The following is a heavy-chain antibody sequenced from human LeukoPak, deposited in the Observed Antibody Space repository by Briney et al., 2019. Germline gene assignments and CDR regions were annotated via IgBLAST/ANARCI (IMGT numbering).Heavy chain of an antibody. J-gene: IGHJ4*02. V-gene: IGHV3-48*03. D-gene: IGHD3-16*02. CDR1: GFTFSNFD. CDR3: ARETRGGTYRYNFLDY. CDR2: IDSSGTVR. Sequence: GGSLRLSCAASGFTFSNFDMTWVRQAPGKGLEWLSYIDSSGTVRYYADSVNRRFTISRDNAKNSLHLQTGSLRAEDTAVYYCARETRGGTYRYNFLDYWGLGTLVTVSS.